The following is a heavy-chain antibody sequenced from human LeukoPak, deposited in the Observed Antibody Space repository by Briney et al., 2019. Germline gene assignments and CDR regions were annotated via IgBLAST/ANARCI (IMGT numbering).Heavy chain of an antibody. Sequence: GRSLRLSCAASGFTFSSSGMHWVRQAPGKGLEWVAVISYDGSNKYYADSVKGRFTFSRDNSKNTLYLQMNSLRAEDTAVYYCAKNLPPYCSGGSCGNDYWGQGTLVTVSS. V-gene: IGHV3-30*18. CDR3: AKNLPPYCSGGSCGNDY. D-gene: IGHD2-15*01. J-gene: IGHJ4*02. CDR2: ISYDGSNK. CDR1: GFTFSSSG.